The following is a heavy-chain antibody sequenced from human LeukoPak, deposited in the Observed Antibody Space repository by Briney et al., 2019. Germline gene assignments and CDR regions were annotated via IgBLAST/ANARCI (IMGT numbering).Heavy chain of an antibody. V-gene: IGHV4-4*07. D-gene: IGHD6-19*01. J-gene: IGHJ6*03. CDR1: GGSISSYY. CDR2: IYTSGST. CDR3: ARVLGSGWDNYYYMDV. Sequence: SETLSLTCTVSGGSISSYYWSWIRQPAGKGLEWIGRIYTSGSTNYNPSLKSRVTMSVDTSKNQFSLKLSSVTAADTAVYYCARVLGSGWDNYYYMDVWGKGTTVTISS.